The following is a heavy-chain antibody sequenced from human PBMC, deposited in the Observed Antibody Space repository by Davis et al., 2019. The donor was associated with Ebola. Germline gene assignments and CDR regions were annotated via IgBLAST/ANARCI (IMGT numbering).Heavy chain of an antibody. CDR1: GFTFSTFA. J-gene: IGHJ4*02. Sequence: PGGSLRLSCAASGFTFSTFAMAWVRQAPGKGLEWVSSIVGSGTNMFYADSVEGRFTISRDNSKDTMWLQFKRLTVDDTAVYYCAKVGGRSSSDLFFFDSWGQGILVTVSS. D-gene: IGHD6-6*01. CDR3: AKVGGRSSSDLFFFDS. CDR2: IVGSGTNM. V-gene: IGHV3-23*01.